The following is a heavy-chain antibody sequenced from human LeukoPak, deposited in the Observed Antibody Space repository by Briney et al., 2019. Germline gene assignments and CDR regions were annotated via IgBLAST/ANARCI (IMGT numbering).Heavy chain of an antibody. D-gene: IGHD3-22*01. J-gene: IGHJ4*02. CDR1: GSTLRSYA. Sequence: PGGSLRPSCAASGSTLRSYAMKWVRQAAGEGLGWVASVVAGGHYTFYSVSVKGRFSVSRDNPRNTLDLHMSSVWPEDTAIYFCAKDVPANYYDTTGYYFDSWGQGTLVTVSS. V-gene: IGHV3-23*01. CDR2: VVAGGHYT. CDR3: AKDVPANYYDTTGYYFDS.